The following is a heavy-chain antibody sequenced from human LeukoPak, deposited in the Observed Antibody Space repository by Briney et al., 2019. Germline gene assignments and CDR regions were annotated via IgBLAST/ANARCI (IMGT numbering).Heavy chain of an antibody. V-gene: IGHV1-18*04. CDR1: GYTFTGYY. D-gene: IGHD3-22*01. Sequence: EASVKVSCKASGYTFTGYYMHWVRQAPGQGLEWMGWISAYNGNTNYAQKLQGRVTMTTDTSTSTAYMELRSLRSDDTAVYYCARPIAYYYDSSGYLGDWGQGTLVTVSS. CDR2: ISAYNGNT. J-gene: IGHJ4*02. CDR3: ARPIAYYYDSSGYLGD.